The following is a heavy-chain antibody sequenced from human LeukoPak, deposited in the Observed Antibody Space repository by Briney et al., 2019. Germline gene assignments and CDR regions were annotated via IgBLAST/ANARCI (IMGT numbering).Heavy chain of an antibody. Sequence: GGSLRLSCAASGFTFSSYAMGWVRQAPGKGLEWVSAISGSGGSTYYADSVKGRFTISRDNSKNTLYLQMNSLRAEDTAVYYCAKGMTKGGSCYSDYWGQGTLVTVSS. CDR1: GFTFSSYA. J-gene: IGHJ4*02. D-gene: IGHD2-15*01. CDR3: AKGMTKGGSCYSDY. V-gene: IGHV3-23*01. CDR2: ISGSGGST.